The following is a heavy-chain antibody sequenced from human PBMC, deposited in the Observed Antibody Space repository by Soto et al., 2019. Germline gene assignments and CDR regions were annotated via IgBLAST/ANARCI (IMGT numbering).Heavy chain of an antibody. V-gene: IGHV4-31*03. J-gene: IGHJ4*02. CDR3: ARDKGRGRLVDY. D-gene: IGHD2-15*01. Sequence: QVQLQESGPGLVKPSQTLSLTCTVSGGSISSGGYYWIWIRQHPGKGLEWIGYIYYSGSTYYNPSLKSRVTISVDTSKNQFSLKLSSVTAADTAVYYCARDKGRGRLVDYWGQGTLVTVSS. CDR1: GGSISSGGYY. CDR2: IYYSGST.